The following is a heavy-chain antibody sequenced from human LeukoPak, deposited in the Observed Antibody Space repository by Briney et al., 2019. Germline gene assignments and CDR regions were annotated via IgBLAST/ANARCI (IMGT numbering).Heavy chain of an antibody. CDR3: ARAEGVDLYFDY. J-gene: IGHJ4*02. V-gene: IGHV3-30*02. D-gene: IGHD3-16*01. CDR2: TPYDGNSK. CDR1: GFTFSTYG. Sequence: GGSLRLSCAASGFTFSTYGMHWVRQAPGKGLEWVAFTPYDGNSKYYTDSVKGRFTMSKDNMKSTLYLQMNSLGIEDTAVYHCARAEGVDLYFDYWGQGTPVTVSS.